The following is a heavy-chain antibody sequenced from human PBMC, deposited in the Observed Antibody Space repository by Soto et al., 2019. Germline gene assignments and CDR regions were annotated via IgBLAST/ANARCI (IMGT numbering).Heavy chain of an antibody. CDR1: GGTFSSYA. J-gene: IGHJ6*02. V-gene: IGHV1-69*12. CDR2: IIPIFGTA. CDR3: ARDLIPYSSSSAYYYGMDV. Sequence: QVQLVQSGAEVKKPGSSVKVSCKASGGTFSSYAISWVRQAPGQGLEWMGGIIPIFGTANYAQKFQGRVTITADESTSTAYMELSSLRSEVTAVYYCARDLIPYSSSSAYYYGMDVWGQGTTVTVSS. D-gene: IGHD6-13*01.